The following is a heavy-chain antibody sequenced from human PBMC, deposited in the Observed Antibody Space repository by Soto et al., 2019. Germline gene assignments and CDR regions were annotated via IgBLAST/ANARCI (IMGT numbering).Heavy chain of an antibody. CDR1: GDSIMRDSYY. D-gene: IGHD3-10*01. CDR2: IYYSGTT. Sequence: PSETLSLTCTVSGDSIMRDSYYWNWIRQHPGKGLEWIGYIYYSGTTAYNPSLKTRVTISPDTSKNQFSLNLSSVTAADTAVYYCARDKGYYGSGSPNWFDPWGQGTLVTVSS. CDR3: ARDKGYYGSGSPNWFDP. J-gene: IGHJ5*02. V-gene: IGHV4-31*03.